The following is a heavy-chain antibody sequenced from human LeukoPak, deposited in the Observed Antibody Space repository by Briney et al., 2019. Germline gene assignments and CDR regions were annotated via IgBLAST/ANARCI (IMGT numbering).Heavy chain of an antibody. CDR3: ARGGSYPLDY. D-gene: IGHD1-26*01. J-gene: IGHJ4*02. CDR2: TYYRSKWYR. CDR1: GGSISSYY. Sequence: SETLSLTCTVSGGSISSYYWNWIRQSPSRGLEWLGRTYYRSKWYRGYAVSVKSRITINPDTSKNQFSLQLNSVTPEDTAVYYCARGGSYPLDYWGQGTLVTVSS. V-gene: IGHV6-1*01.